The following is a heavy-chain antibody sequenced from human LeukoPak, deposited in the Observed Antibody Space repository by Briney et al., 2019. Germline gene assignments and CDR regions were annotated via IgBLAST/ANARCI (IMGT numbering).Heavy chain of an antibody. Sequence: GGSLRLPCAASGFIFSSFWMSWVRQAPGKGLEWVANIKQDGSEKYYVDSVKGRFTISRDNAKNSLYLQMNSLRAEDTAVYYCARGGLHDYGDYWGQGTLVTVSS. CDR2: IKQDGSEK. D-gene: IGHD5-24*01. J-gene: IGHJ4*02. CDR3: ARGGLHDYGDY. V-gene: IGHV3-7*01. CDR1: GFIFSSFW.